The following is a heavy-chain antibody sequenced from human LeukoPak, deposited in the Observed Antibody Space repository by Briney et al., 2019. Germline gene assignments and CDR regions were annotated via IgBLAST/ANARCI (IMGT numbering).Heavy chain of an antibody. CDR3: ARAGAPNGDYDSTTNWFDP. CDR1: GGSVSSGNYY. CDR2: IYYSGST. Sequence: SETLSLTCTVSGGSVSSGNYYWSWIRQPPGKGLEWIGYIYYSGSTNYNPSPKSRVTISVDTSKNQFSLKLSSVTAADTAVYYCARAGAPNGDYDSTTNWFDPWGQGTLVTVSS. D-gene: IGHD4-17*01. J-gene: IGHJ5*02. V-gene: IGHV4-61*01.